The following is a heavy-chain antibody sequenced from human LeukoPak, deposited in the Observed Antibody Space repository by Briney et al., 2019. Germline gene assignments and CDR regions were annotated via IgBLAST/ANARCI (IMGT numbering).Heavy chain of an antibody. V-gene: IGHV3-48*02. Sequence: GGSLRLSCAASGFTFSSHWMHWARQAPGKGLEWVSYISSSFSTIYYADSVKGRFTISRDNAKNSLYLQMNSLTDEDTAVYYCARDTRVCGGDCFESFDYWGQGTLVTVSS. CDR3: ARDTRVCGGDCFESFDY. D-gene: IGHD2-21*02. CDR1: GFTFSSHW. CDR2: ISSSFSTI. J-gene: IGHJ4*02.